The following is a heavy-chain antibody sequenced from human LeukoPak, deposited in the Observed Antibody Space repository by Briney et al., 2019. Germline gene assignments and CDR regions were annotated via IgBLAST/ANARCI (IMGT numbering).Heavy chain of an antibody. D-gene: IGHD6-6*01. CDR2: ISSSSSYI. V-gene: IGHV3-21*04. Sequence: PGGSLRLSCAASGFTFSSYSMNWVRQAPGKGLEWVSSISSSSSYIYYADSVKGRFTISRDNAKNSLYLQMDSLRAEDTAVYYCARDLGIAARPVFDHWGQGTLVTVSS. CDR3: ARDLGIAARPVFDH. J-gene: IGHJ4*02. CDR1: GFTFSSYS.